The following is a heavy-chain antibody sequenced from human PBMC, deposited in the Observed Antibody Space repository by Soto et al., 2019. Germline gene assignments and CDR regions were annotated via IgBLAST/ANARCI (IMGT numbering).Heavy chain of an antibody. D-gene: IGHD3-9*01. CDR3: VGALMCPLQFDY. Sequence: QVQLQESGPGLVKPSETLSLTCTVSGGSISDLYWTWIRQPPGKGLEWIGYIYNSGPTNYNHSLKSRVTISVDTSKKQVSLKINSVTAADTAVDYCVGALMCPLQFDYWGQGTLVSVSS. J-gene: IGHJ4*02. CDR1: GGSISDLY. CDR2: IYNSGPT. V-gene: IGHV4-59*11.